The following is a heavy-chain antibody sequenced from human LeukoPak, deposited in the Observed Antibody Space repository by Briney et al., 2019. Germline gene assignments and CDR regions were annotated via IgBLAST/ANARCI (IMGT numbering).Heavy chain of an antibody. D-gene: IGHD5-18*01. CDR1: GFTFNNYT. Sequence: GGSLRLSCAASGFTFNNYTMTWVRQAPGKGLEWVSDISGSGGTTLYADSVKGRFTISRDNSKSTLYLQMTSLRAEDTAVYYCAKDQGIQLWLKYFQHWGQGTLVTVSS. J-gene: IGHJ1*01. CDR2: ISGSGGTT. CDR3: AKDQGIQLWLKYFQH. V-gene: IGHV3-23*01.